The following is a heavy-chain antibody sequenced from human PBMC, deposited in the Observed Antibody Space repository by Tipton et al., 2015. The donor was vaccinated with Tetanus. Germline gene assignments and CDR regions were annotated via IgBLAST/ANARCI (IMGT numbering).Heavy chain of an antibody. J-gene: IGHJ6*04. CDR3: ANEALGVLNL. D-gene: IGHD1-14*01. Sequence: SLRLSCTASGFTFKSYTLNWVRQAPGDGLEWVAAISGSRLTPYYADSVKGRFTISRDNSKNTLSLQLNSLRADDTAIYYCANEALGVLNLWGKGTTVIVSS. CDR2: ISGSRLTP. CDR1: GFTFKSYT. V-gene: IGHV3-23*01.